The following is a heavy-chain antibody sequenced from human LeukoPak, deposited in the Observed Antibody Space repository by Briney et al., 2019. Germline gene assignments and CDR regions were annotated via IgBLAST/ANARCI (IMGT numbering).Heavy chain of an antibody. CDR2: IYYSGST. CDR3: AREKDYDILTGYYRWFDP. D-gene: IGHD3-9*01. J-gene: IGHJ5*02. Sequence: PSETLSLTCTVSGGSISSHYWSWIRQPPGKGLEWIGYIYYSGSTNYNPSLKSRVTISVDTSKNQFSLKLSPVTAADTAVYYCAREKDYDILTGYYRWFDPWGQGTLVTVSS. V-gene: IGHV4-59*11. CDR1: GGSISSHY.